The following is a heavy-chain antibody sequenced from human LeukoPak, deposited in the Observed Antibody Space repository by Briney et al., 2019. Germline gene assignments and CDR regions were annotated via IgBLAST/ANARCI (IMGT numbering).Heavy chain of an antibody. CDR1: GFTFTHYA. CDR2: ISGSGGST. CDR3: AKALQRSTSPRYFDY. V-gene: IGHV3-23*01. Sequence: GSLRLSCAASGFTFTHYAMRWVRQAPGKGLGWVSAISGSGGSTYYADSVKGRFTISRDNSKNTLYLQMNSLRAEDTAVYYCAKALQRSTSPRYFDYWGQGTLVTVSS. J-gene: IGHJ4*02.